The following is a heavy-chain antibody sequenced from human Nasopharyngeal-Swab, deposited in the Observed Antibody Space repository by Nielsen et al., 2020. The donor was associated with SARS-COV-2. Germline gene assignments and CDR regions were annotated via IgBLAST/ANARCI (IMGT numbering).Heavy chain of an antibody. Sequence: WVRQAPGQGLEWMGGIIPIFGTANYAQKFQGRVTITADESTSTAYMELSSLRSEDTAVYYCARGPSSGYSLYAFDIWGQGTMVTVSS. J-gene: IGHJ3*02. V-gene: IGHV1-69*01. D-gene: IGHD3-22*01. CDR3: ARGPSSGYSLYAFDI. CDR2: IIPIFGTA.